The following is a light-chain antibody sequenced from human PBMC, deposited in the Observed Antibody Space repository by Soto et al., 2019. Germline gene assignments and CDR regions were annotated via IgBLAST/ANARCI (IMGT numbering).Light chain of an antibody. J-gene: IGKJ2*01. CDR3: QQYNNWPPYT. CDR1: QSVSSN. V-gene: IGKV3-15*01. CDR2: GAS. Sequence: ETVLTQSPDTLSVSPGEGATLSCRASQSVSSNLAWYKQKPGQAPGLLIYGASTRATGIPARFSGSGSGTEFTLTISSLQSEDFAVYYCQQYNNWPPYTFGQGTKLEIK.